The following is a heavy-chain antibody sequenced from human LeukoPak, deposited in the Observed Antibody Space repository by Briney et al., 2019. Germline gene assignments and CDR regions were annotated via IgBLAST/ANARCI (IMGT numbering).Heavy chain of an antibody. Sequence: QPGGSLRLSCAAPGFSFSTYWMHWVRQAPGRGLVWVSRINSDGSSTSYADSVKGRFTLSRDNAKNTLYLQMKSLRAGDTAVYYCALGTKPLSYHFFDYWGQGALATVFS. CDR1: GFSFSTYW. D-gene: IGHD1-7*01. V-gene: IGHV3-74*01. CDR2: INSDGSST. CDR3: ALGTKPLSYHFFDY. J-gene: IGHJ4*02.